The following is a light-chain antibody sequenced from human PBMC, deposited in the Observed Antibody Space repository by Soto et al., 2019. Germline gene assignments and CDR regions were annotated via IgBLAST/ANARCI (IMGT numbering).Light chain of an antibody. CDR3: KQYNNWPWT. CDR1: QSISRY. J-gene: IGKJ1*01. Sequence: IVLTQSPGTLSLSPGERTTLSCRASQSISRYLAWYQQKPGQGPRLLIYGASSRATGIPDRFSGSGSGTDFTLTIRSLQSEDFAVYYCKQYNNWPWTFGQGTKVDIK. CDR2: GAS. V-gene: IGKV3D-15*01.